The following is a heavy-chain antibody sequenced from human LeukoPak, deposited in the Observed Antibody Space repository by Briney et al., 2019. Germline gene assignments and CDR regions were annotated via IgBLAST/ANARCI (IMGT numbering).Heavy chain of an antibody. D-gene: IGHD3-10*01. V-gene: IGHV1-3*01. CDR2: INAGNGDR. J-gene: IGHJ3*02. Sequence: GASVKGSCKASGYTFTGYYMDWGRQAPGQRLEWMGWINAGNGDRKYSQRFQVRVTITRDTSASTAYMELSSLRSEDTAVYYCARVRRLYYYASGSYYNADDAFDIWGQGTMVTVSS. CDR1: GYTFTGYY. CDR3: ARVRRLYYYASGSYYNADDAFDI.